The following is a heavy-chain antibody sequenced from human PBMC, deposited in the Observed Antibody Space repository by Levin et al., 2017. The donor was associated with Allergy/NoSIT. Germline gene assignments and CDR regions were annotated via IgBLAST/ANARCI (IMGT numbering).Heavy chain of an antibody. V-gene: IGHV3-23*01. Sequence: GGSLRLSCAASGFPFRSYAMTWVRQAPGKGLEWVSTISGRGGSTYYADSVKGRFTISRDNSKNTLDLQMHILRDDDTAVYYCAKADQGDLDMTYFYAYFDYWGQGTLVTVSS. J-gene: IGHJ4*02. CDR2: ISGRGGST. CDR1: GFPFRSYA. CDR3: AKADQGDLDMTYFYAYFDY. D-gene: IGHD3-16*01.